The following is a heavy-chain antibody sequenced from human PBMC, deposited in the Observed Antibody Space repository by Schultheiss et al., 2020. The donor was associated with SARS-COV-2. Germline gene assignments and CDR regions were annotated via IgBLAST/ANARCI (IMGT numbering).Heavy chain of an antibody. CDR2: INHSGST. Sequence: SETLSLTCTVSGDSINSETYYWSWIRQPPGKGLEWIGEINHSGSTNYNPSLKSRVTISVDTSKNQFSLKLSSVTAADTAVYYCARGPAATWINWFDPWGQGTLVTVSS. CDR3: ARGPAATWINWFDP. CDR1: GDSINSETYY. J-gene: IGHJ5*02. V-gene: IGHV4-39*07. D-gene: IGHD2-2*01.